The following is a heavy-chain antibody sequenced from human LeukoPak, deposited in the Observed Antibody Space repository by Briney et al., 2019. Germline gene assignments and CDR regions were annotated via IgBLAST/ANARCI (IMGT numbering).Heavy chain of an antibody. CDR2: ISSFSGTI. CDR1: GLTFSSYS. J-gene: IGHJ4*02. CDR3: AITWELGFDY. V-gene: IGHV3-48*01. Sequence: GGSLRLSCAASGLTFSSYSMNWVRQAPGKGLEWVAYISSFSGTIYYADSVKGRFTIPRDNAKNSLYLQMNSLRAEDTAVYYCAITWELGFDYWGQGTLVTVSS. D-gene: IGHD1-26*01.